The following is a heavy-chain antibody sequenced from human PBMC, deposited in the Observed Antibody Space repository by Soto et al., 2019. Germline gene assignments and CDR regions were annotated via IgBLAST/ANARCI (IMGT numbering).Heavy chain of an antibody. V-gene: IGHV1-2*02. D-gene: IGHD6-19*01. CDR1: GYTFTGYY. CDR3: GYSSCWRYFQQ. Sequence: ASVKVSCKASGYTFTGYYMHWVRQAPGQGLEWMGWINPNSGGANYAQKFQGRVTMTRDTSISTAYMELSRLRSDDTAVYYCGYSSCWRYFQQWGQGTLVTVSS. CDR2: INPNSGGA. J-gene: IGHJ1*01.